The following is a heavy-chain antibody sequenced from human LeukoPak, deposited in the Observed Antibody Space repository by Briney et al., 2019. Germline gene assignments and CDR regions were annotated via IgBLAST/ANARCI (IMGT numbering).Heavy chain of an antibody. CDR3: AKALLRGSLYYFDY. J-gene: IGHJ4*02. CDR2: INSDGSST. V-gene: IGHV3-74*01. Sequence: GVSLRLSCAASGFTFSSYWMHWVRQAPGKGLVWVSRINSDGSSTSYADSVKGRFTISRDNSKNTLYLQMNSLRAEDTAVYYCAKALLRGSLYYFDYWGQGTLVTVSP. CDR1: GFTFSSYW.